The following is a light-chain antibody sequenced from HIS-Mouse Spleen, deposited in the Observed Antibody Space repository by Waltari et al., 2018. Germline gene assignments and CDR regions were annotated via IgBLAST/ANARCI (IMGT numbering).Light chain of an antibody. CDR1: SSNIESNT. CDR3: AAWDDSLNDVV. V-gene: IGLV1-44*01. Sequence: QSVLPQPPSASGTPGQRVTISCSGSSSNIESNTVNWYQQLPGTAPKLLIYSNNQRPSGVPDRFSGSKSGTSASLAISGLQSEDEADYYCAAWDDSLNDVVFGGGTKLTVL. CDR2: SNN. J-gene: IGLJ2*01.